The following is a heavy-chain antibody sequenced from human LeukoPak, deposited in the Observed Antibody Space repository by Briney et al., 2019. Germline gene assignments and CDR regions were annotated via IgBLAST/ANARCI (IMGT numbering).Heavy chain of an antibody. J-gene: IGHJ3*02. CDR1: GGSISSYD. Sequence: PSETLSLTCTVSGGSISSYDGSWIRQPPGKGLEWIGYIYYSGSTNYNPSLNSRVTISVDTSKNQFSLKLSSVTAAATAVYYCARERIPYISSPGAFDIWGQGTMVTVSS. V-gene: IGHV4-59*01. D-gene: IGHD6-6*01. CDR3: ARERIPYISSPGAFDI. CDR2: IYYSGST.